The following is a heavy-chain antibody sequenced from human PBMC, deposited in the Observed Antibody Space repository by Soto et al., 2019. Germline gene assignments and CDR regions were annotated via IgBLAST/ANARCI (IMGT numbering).Heavy chain of an antibody. CDR1: GFSVSSNY. V-gene: IGHV3-53*01. CDR3: ARGDCGGDSPIYCYYGMDV. CDR2: IYSGGSR. D-gene: IGHD2-21*02. Sequence: PGGSLRLSCAASGFSVSSNYLSWVRQAPGKGLEWVSVIYSGGSRYYADSVKGRFTISRDNSKNLLYLQMNSLRAEDTAVYYCARGDCGGDSPIYCYYGMDVWGQGTTVTVSS. J-gene: IGHJ6*02.